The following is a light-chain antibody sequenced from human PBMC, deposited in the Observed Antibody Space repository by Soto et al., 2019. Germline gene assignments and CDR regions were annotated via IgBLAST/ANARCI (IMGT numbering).Light chain of an antibody. CDR3: QSYDSSLEGVV. CDR2: GNS. Sequence: QSVLTQPPSVSGAPGQRVTISCTGSSSNIGAGYDVHWYQQLPGTAPKLLIYGNSNRPSGVPDRFSGSKSGTSASLAITGLLAEDEADYYCQSYDSSLEGVVFGGGTKLTVL. V-gene: IGLV1-40*01. CDR1: SSNIGAGYD. J-gene: IGLJ2*01.